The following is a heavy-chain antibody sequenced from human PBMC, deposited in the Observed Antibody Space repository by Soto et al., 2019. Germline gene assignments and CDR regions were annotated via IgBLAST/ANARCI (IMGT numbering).Heavy chain of an antibody. D-gene: IGHD1-7*01. CDR2: IDWDDDK. Sequence: SGPTLVNPTQTLTLTCTFSGFSLSTSGMCVSWIRQPPGKALEWLALIDWDDDKYYSTSLKTRLTISKDISKNQVVLTMTNMDPVDTATYYCARTPITGTDYYYYGMDVWGQGTTVTVSS. V-gene: IGHV2-70*01. CDR1: GFSLSTSGMC. CDR3: ARTPITGTDYYYYGMDV. J-gene: IGHJ6*02.